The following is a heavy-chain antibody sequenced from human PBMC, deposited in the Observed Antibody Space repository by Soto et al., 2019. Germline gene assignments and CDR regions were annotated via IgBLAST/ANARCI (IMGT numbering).Heavy chain of an antibody. Sequence: QVQLQQWGAGLLKPSETLSLTCAVYGDSLSGYYWSWIRQPPGKALEWIGETSNRGNTNYNPSLKSRVTISADTSKSQFSLNLSSVTAADTAMYYCGRGQPRADFWSGYYSRYFDLWGRGTLVTVSS. D-gene: IGHD3-3*01. CDR3: GRGQPRADFWSGYYSRYFDL. J-gene: IGHJ2*01. CDR2: TSNRGNT. V-gene: IGHV4-34*01. CDR1: GDSLSGYY.